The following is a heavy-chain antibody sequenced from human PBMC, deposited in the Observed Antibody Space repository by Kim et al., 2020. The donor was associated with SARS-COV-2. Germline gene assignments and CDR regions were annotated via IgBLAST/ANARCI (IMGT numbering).Heavy chain of an antibody. V-gene: IGHV1-2*02. Sequence: KFQGRVTMTRETSISTAYMELSRLRSDDTAVYYCARASAGIWSGYSPFDYWGQGTLVTVSS. J-gene: IGHJ4*02. D-gene: IGHD3-3*01. CDR3: ARASAGIWSGYSPFDY.